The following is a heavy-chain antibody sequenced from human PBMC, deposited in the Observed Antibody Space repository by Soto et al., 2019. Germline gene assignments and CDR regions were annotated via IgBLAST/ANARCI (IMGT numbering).Heavy chain of an antibody. CDR2: IWYDGSNK. CDR1: GFTFSSYG. CDR3: ARVGITGTTVRGFDY. Sequence: QVQLVESGGGVVQPGRSLRLSCAASGFTFSSYGMHWVRQAPGKGLEWVAVIWYDGSNKYYADSVKGRFTISRDNSKNTLYLQMNSLRAEDTAVYYCARVGITGTTVRGFDYWCQGTLVTVSS. J-gene: IGHJ4*02. V-gene: IGHV3-33*01. D-gene: IGHD1-20*01.